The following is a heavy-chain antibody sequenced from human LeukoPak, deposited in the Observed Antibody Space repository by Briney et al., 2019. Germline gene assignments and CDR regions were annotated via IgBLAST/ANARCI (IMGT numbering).Heavy chain of an antibody. CDR3: ASHPPWDYSNYFGY. V-gene: IGHV1-24*01. CDR1: GYTLTELS. CDR2: FDPEDGET. J-gene: IGHJ4*02. D-gene: IGHD4-11*01. Sequence: ASVKVSCKVSGYTLTELSMHWVRQAPGKGLEWMGGFDPEDGETIYAQKFQGRVTITTDESTSTAYMELSSLRSEDTAVYYCASHPPWDYSNYFGYWGQGTLVTVSS.